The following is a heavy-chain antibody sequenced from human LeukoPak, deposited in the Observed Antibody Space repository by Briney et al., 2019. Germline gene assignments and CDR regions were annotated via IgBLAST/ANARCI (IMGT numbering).Heavy chain of an antibody. CDR1: GYTFTSYG. CDR2: ISVYNGNT. D-gene: IGHD3-22*01. Sequence: ASVKVSCKASGYTFTSYGISWVRQAPGQGLDWMGWISVYNGNTKYAQKLQGRVTMTTDTSTTTAYMELRSLRSDDTAVYYCARDGRHRYYYDSSGFYGSWFDPWGQGTLVTVSS. J-gene: IGHJ5*02. CDR3: ARDGRHRYYYDSSGFYGSWFDP. V-gene: IGHV1-18*01.